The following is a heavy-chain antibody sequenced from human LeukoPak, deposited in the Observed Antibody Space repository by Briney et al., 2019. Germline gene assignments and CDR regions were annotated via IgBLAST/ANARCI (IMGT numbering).Heavy chain of an antibody. CDR3: ARDVYGDYAIDY. CDR1: GFSCSGYW. CDR2: INSDCSCT. J-gene: IGHJ4*02. V-gene: IGHV3-74*01. D-gene: IGHD4-17*01. Sequence: GGSLRLSCAASGFSCSGYWMHWLPQAPGKGLVWVARINSDCSCTSHADSVQDRLTISRDNAKNTMYLQMNSMRAEDTAVYYCARDVYGDYAIDYWGQGTLVTVSS.